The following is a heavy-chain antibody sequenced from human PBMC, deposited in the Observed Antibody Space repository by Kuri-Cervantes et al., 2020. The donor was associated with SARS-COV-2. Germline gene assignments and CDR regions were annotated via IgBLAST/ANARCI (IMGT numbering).Heavy chain of an antibody. J-gene: IGHJ4*02. D-gene: IGHD5-18*01. V-gene: IGHV4-59*01. CDR3: ARDLNGQLWSTGLGY. CDR1: GGPISTYY. CDR2: IYYSGST. Sequence: SETLSLTCTVSGGPISTYYWSWIRPPPGKGLEWIGYIYYSGSTTYNPSLKSRVTISVDTSKNQFSLELDSVTAADTAVYYCARDLNGQLWSTGLGYWGQGTLVTVSS.